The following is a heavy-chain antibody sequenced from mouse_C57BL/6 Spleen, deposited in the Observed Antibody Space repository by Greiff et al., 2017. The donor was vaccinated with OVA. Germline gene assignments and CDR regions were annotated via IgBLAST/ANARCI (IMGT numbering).Heavy chain of an antibody. D-gene: IGHD1-1*01. J-gene: IGHJ3*01. CDR3: ARPGRTAWFAY. CDR1: GFTFSDYG. Sequence: DVMLVESGGGLVKPGGSLKLSCAASGFTFSDYGMHWVRQAPEKGLEWVAYISSGSSTIYYADTVKGRFTISRDNAKNTLFLQMTSLRSEDPAMYYCARPGRTAWFAYWGQGTLVTVSA. CDR2: ISSGSSTI. V-gene: IGHV5-17*01.